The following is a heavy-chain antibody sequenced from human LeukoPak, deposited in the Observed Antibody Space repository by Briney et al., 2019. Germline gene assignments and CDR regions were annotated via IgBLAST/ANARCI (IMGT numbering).Heavy chain of an antibody. J-gene: IGHJ3*02. Sequence: GGSLRLSCAASGFTFSSYSMNWVRQAPGKGLEWVSSISSSSSYIYYADSVKGRFTISRDNAKNSLYLQMNSLRAEDTAVYYCARAIRVVTAIPGYDAFDIWGQGTMVTVSS. CDR1: GFTFSSYS. V-gene: IGHV3-21*01. D-gene: IGHD2-21*02. CDR3: ARAIRVVTAIPGYDAFDI. CDR2: ISSSSSYI.